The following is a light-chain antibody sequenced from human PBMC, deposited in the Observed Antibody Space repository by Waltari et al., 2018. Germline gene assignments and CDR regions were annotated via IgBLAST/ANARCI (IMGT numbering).Light chain of an antibody. CDR2: GAS. Sequence: ELLMTPALATLSVSPGDRAPLSSRSGQGINTYLAGYQHKPGQAPRLLIYGASTSATSVPARFSGSGSGTEFTLTIRSLQSEDFAVYYCQHYSNWPEFGQGTKVEIK. V-gene: IGKV3-15*01. J-gene: IGKJ1*01. CDR1: QGINTY. CDR3: QHYSNWPE.